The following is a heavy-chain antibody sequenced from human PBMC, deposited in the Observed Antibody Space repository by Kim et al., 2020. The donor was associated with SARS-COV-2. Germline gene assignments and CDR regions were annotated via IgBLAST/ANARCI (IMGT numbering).Heavy chain of an antibody. CDR3: ARVPYGDFDYAFYMDV. V-gene: IGHV1-18*01. CDR1: GYKFTTYA. Sequence: ASVKVSCRASGYKFTTYAINWVRQAPGQGLEWMGWITPFNGKTKYAQEFQGRVTMATDTSATTAYMELRSLRSGDTAVYYCARVPYGDFDYAFYMDVWG. J-gene: IGHJ6*03. D-gene: IGHD4-17*01. CDR2: ITPFNGKT.